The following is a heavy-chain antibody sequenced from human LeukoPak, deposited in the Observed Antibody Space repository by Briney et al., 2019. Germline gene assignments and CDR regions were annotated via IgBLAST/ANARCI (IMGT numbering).Heavy chain of an antibody. Sequence: SVKVSCKASGYTFTSYGIGWVRQAPGQGLEWMGWISAYNGNTNYAQKLQGRVTMTTETSTSTAYMELRSLRSDDTAVYYCARASVAATPDYWGQGTLVTVSS. V-gene: IGHV1-18*01. CDR1: GYTFTSYG. CDR2: ISAYNGNT. J-gene: IGHJ4*02. D-gene: IGHD2-15*01. CDR3: ARASVAATPDY.